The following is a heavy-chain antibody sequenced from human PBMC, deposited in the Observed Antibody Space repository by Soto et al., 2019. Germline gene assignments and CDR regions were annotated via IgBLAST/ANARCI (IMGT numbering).Heavy chain of an antibody. CDR2: ISSSGSTI. Sequence: GGSLRLSCAASGFTFSDYYMSWIRQAPGKGLEWVSYISSSGSTIYYADSVKGRFTISRDNAKNSLYLQMNSLRAEDTAVYYCAREKYYYDSTHSPGAFDIWGQGTMVTVSS. D-gene: IGHD3-22*01. V-gene: IGHV3-11*01. CDR3: AREKYYYDSTHSPGAFDI. J-gene: IGHJ3*02. CDR1: GFTFSDYY.